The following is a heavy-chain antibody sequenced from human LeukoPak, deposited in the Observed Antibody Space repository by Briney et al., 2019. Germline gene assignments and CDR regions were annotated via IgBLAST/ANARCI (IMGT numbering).Heavy chain of an antibody. V-gene: IGHV4-34*01. Sequence: SETLSLTCAVYGGSFSGYYWSWIRDPPGTGLEWIGELNHSGSTKYNPPLKSRVTISVDTSKNQFSLKLSSVTAADTAVYYCARGHSSSWSLKRYYFDYWGQGTLVTVSS. CDR2: LNHSGST. CDR3: ARGHSSSWSLKRYYFDY. D-gene: IGHD6-13*01. J-gene: IGHJ4*02. CDR1: GGSFSGYY.